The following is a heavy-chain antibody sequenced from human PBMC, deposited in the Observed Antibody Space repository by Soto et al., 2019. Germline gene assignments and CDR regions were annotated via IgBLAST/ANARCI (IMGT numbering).Heavy chain of an antibody. D-gene: IGHD3-10*02. CDR2: IYPDDSHT. J-gene: IGHJ2*01. CDR3: ARSLLFGEVVASDWFFDR. V-gene: IGHV5-51*01. CDR1: GYNFTTAW. Sequence: GESLKISCKGSGYNFTTAWIAWVRQMPGKGLEWMGIIYPDDSHTTYSPSFQGRVTISADKSTTSAYLQWGSLRATDSAIYYCARSLLFGEVVASDWFFDRWGRGTLVTVSS.